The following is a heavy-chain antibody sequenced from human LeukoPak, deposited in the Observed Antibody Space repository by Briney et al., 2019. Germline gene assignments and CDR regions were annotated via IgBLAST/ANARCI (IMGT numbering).Heavy chain of an antibody. J-gene: IGHJ4*02. CDR2: INWNGGST. CDR3: ARDNGYGDYLPFDY. D-gene: IGHD4-17*01. V-gene: IGHV3-20*04. CDR1: GFTFDDYG. Sequence: GSLRLSCAASGFTFDDYGMSWVRQAPGKGLEWVSGINWNGGSTGYADSVKGRFTISRDNAKNSLYLQMNSLRAEDTALYYCARDNGYGDYLPFDYWGQGTLVTVSS.